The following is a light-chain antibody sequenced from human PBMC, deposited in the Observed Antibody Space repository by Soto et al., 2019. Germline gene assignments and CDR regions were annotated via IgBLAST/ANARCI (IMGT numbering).Light chain of an antibody. J-gene: IGLJ1*01. CDR3: CSSAPESADS. Sequence: QSPLAQPTSVSGSPGQSITISFTGTSDDVGAYNSVSWFQQLPHKAPQVIVSMGTQRPSGVSSWFSVSTSGNAASLTISGLQGDDEADYFCCSSAPESADSFGTGTKGTVL. CDR2: MGT. V-gene: IGLV2-23*01. CDR1: SDDVGAYNS.